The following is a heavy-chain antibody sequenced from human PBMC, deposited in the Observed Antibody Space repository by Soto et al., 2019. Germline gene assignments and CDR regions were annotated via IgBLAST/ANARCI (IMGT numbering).Heavy chain of an antibody. J-gene: IGHJ3*02. Sequence: QVQLVESGGGVVQPGRSLRLSCAASGFTFSHFGMHWVRQAPGKGLEWVAGISYDGVTTYFADSVKGRFTVSRDTSKNKLYLQQSSLRAEDTAGYYCAKSKLSSTDAFDIWGQGTMVTVSS. V-gene: IGHV3-30*18. CDR3: AKSKLSSTDAFDI. CDR1: GFTFSHFG. CDR2: ISYDGVTT.